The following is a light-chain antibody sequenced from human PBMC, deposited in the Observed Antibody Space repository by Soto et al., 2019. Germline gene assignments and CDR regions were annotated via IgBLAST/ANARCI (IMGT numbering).Light chain of an antibody. CDR2: AAS. CDR3: QKYYIFPLA. V-gene: IGKV1-12*01. CDR1: RDINSW. Sequence: DIQITQSTSSLSASVGDRVTITCRASRDINSWLAWYQHKPGKAPKVLVYAASTLHSGVPARFSGSGSGTDFTLTISGLQSEDFATYYCQKYYIFPLACGGGHKGAIK. J-gene: IGKJ4*01.